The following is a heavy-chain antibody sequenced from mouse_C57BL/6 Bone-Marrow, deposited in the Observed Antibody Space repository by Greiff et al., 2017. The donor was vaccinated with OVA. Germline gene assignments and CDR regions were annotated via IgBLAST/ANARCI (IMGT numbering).Heavy chain of an antibody. CDR3: ARDKGGVAVGYFDY. J-gene: IGHJ2*01. V-gene: IGHV7-3*04. D-gene: IGHD1-1*01. CDR1: GFTFTNYY. Sequence: EVKLVESGGGLVQPGDSLSLSCAASGFTFTNYYMSWVRQPPGKALEWLAFIRNKPNGSTTEYSASVKGRFTISRDNSQSILYLQMNALRAEDSATYYCARDKGGVAVGYFDYWGQGTALTVSS. CDR2: IRNKPNGSTT.